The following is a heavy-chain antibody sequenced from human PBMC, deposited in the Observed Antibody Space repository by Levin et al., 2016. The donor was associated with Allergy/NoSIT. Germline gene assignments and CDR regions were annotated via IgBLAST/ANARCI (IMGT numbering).Heavy chain of an antibody. V-gene: IGHV3-53*05. D-gene: IGHD3-10*01. J-gene: IGHJ4*02. CDR1: GFTVSSKY. CDR3: AKDLVALPITMVRGAKDY. CDR2: IYSVGTT. Sequence: ETLSLTCAVSGFTVSSKYMSWVRQAPGKGLEWISIIYSVGTTYYADSVKGRFTISRDNSKNTLYLQMNSLRAEDTAVYYCAKDLVALPITMVRGAKDYWGQGTLVTVSS.